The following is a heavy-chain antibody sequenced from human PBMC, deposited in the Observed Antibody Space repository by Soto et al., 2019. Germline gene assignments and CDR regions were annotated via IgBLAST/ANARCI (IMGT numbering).Heavy chain of an antibody. D-gene: IGHD3-10*01. Sequence: QLQLQESGSGLVKPSQTLSLTCAVSGGSMRSGDYSWSWIGQPPGKGLEWIGYIYYSGNTYYNPSPKSRGTRTVDSSKNQLSLKLSSVTAAETAVYYCARVAGNPYGSGSLFDYWGQGILVTVSS. J-gene: IGHJ4*02. V-gene: IGHV4-30-2*01. CDR3: ARVAGNPYGSGSLFDY. CDR2: IYYSGNT. CDR1: GGSMRSGDYS.